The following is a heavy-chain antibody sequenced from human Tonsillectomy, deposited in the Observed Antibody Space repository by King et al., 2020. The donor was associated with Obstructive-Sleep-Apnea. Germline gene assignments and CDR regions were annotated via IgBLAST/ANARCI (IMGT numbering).Heavy chain of an antibody. CDR2: IYYSGST. Sequence: QLQESGPGLVKPSETLSLTCTVSGGSISSSSYYWGWIRQPPGKGLEWIGSIYYSGSTYYNPSLKSRVTISVDTSKNQFSLKLSSVTAADTAVYYCARDSFWMITFGGVIVMGAFDIWGQGTMVTVSS. D-gene: IGHD3-16*02. V-gene: IGHV4-39*07. CDR3: ARDSFWMITFGGVIVMGAFDI. J-gene: IGHJ3*02. CDR1: GGSISSSSYY.